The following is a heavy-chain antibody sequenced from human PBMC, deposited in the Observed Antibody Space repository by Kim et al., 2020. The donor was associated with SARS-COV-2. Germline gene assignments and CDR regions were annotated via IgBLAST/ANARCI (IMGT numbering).Heavy chain of an antibody. CDR2: IGTAGDT. D-gene: IGHD5-12*01. CDR3: ARGKPRYSGYPSLLIDY. Sequence: GGSLRLSCAASGFTFSSYDMHWVRQATGKGLEWVSAIGTAGDTYYPGSVKGRFTISRENAKNSLYLQMNSLRAGDTAVYYCARGKPRYSGYPSLLIDYWGQGTLVTVSS. J-gene: IGHJ4*02. CDR1: GFTFSSYD. V-gene: IGHV3-13*01.